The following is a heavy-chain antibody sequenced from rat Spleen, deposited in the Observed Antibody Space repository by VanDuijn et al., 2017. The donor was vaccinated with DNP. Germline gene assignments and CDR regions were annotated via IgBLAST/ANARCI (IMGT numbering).Heavy chain of an antibody. D-gene: IGHD1-4*01. CDR1: GITFSDHN. J-gene: IGHJ2*01. V-gene: IGHV5-7*01. CDR2: ISYDGRET. Sequence: EVQLVESGGGLVQPGRSLKLSCAVSGITFSDHNMAWVRQGPKKGLEWVATISYDGRETYYRDSVKGRFTISRDNAKSTQYLQMDSLRSEDTATYYCAGRPPPTRGPFDYWGQGVVVTVSS. CDR3: AGRPPPTRGPFDY.